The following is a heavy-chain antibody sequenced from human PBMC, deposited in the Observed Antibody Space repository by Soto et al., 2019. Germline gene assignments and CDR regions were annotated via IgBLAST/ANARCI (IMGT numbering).Heavy chain of an antibody. D-gene: IGHD2-15*01. Sequence: LRLSCAASGFTFSSYEMNWVRQAPGKGLEWVSYISSSGSTIYYADSVKGRFTISRDNAKNSLYLQMNSLRAEDTAVYYCARDGPEKSDVYCSGGSCYRLYYGMDVWGQGTTVTVSS. CDR1: GFTFSSYE. V-gene: IGHV3-48*03. CDR2: ISSSGSTI. CDR3: ARDGPEKSDVYCSGGSCYRLYYGMDV. J-gene: IGHJ6*02.